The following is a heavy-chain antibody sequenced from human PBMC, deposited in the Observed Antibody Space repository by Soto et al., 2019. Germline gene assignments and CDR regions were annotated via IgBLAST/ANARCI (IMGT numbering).Heavy chain of an antibody. CDR2: ISRSGSTI. CDR3: ARDRYGFANVTYYYYGMDV. J-gene: IGHJ6*02. V-gene: IGHV3-11*01. Sequence: GGSLRLSCEACGFIFSDYYMSWIHQAPGKXLDWVSYISRSGSTINYADSVKGRFTISRDNAKNLLYLQMNTLRAEDTAVYYCARDRYGFANVTYYYYGMDVWGQGTTVTVSS. D-gene: IGHD2-21*01. CDR1: GFIFSDYY.